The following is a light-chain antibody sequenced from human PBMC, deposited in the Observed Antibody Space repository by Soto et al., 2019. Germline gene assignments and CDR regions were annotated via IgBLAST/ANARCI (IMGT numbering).Light chain of an antibody. CDR3: QQSYSSPPT. Sequence: DIQMTQSPSSLSASVGDRVTITCQASQNINNYLNWYQQKPGRAPKLLIFAASSLQSGVPSRFSGSRSGPDFTLTISSLQPEDFATYYCQQSYSSPPTFGQGTKVDSK. J-gene: IGKJ1*01. CDR2: AAS. CDR1: QNINNY. V-gene: IGKV1-39*01.